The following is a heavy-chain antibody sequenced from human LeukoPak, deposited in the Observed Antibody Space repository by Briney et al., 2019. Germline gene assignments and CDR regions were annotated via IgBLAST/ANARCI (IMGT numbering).Heavy chain of an antibody. Sequence: GESLQISCKGSGYSFTSYWIGWVRQMPGKGLEWMGIIYPGDSDTRYSPSFQGQVTISADKSIRTAYLQWSSLKASDTAMYYCARFDRSRPGLSDYWGQGTLVTVSS. CDR1: GYSFTSYW. D-gene: IGHD6-6*01. CDR2: IYPGDSDT. V-gene: IGHV5-51*01. J-gene: IGHJ4*02. CDR3: ARFDRSRPGLSDY.